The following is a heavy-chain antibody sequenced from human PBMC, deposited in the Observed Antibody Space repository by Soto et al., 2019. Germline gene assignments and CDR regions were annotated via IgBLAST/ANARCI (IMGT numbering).Heavy chain of an antibody. Sequence: QITLKESGPTLVKPTQTLTLTCTFSGFSLSTSGVGVGWIRQPPGKAPEWLAIIYWDDDKRYSPFLKSGLTXTKXTXKXXXXXXXXXXXXXXTXXXXXXXXXXXXXXXYXGQGTLVTVSS. CDR1: GFSLSTSGVG. CDR3: XXXXXXXXXXY. V-gene: IGHV2-5*02. J-gene: IGHJ4*02. CDR2: IYWDDDK.